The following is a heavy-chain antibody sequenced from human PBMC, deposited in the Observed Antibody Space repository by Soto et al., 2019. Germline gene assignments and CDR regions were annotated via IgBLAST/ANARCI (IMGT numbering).Heavy chain of an antibody. CDR1: GFTFSRSA. D-gene: IGHD3-9*01. V-gene: IGHV3-23*01. Sequence: EVQLLESGGGLVQPGGSLRLSCAASGFTFSRSAMSWVRQAPGRGLEWVSTISIGGEITYYADSVKGRFTISRDNSKNTLFLEMNSLRADDTAGYYCAKDGGGDVLTYYYHFDYWGQGTLVTVSS. CDR3: AKDGGGDVLTYYYHFDY. CDR2: ISIGGEIT. J-gene: IGHJ4*02.